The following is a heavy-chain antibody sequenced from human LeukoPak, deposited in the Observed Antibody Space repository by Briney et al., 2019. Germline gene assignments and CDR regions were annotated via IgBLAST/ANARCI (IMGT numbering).Heavy chain of an antibody. J-gene: IGHJ3*02. Sequence: GGSLRLSCAASGFTFSSYWMSWVRQAPGKGLEWVARLKEDGSEKYYVDSVKGRFTVSRDNAKNSLYLQMNSLRAEDTAVYYCARDFRYYDSSGYYGEAFDIWGQGTMVTVSS. CDR1: GFTFSSYW. CDR3: ARDFRYYDSSGYYGEAFDI. D-gene: IGHD3-22*01. CDR2: LKEDGSEK. V-gene: IGHV3-7*01.